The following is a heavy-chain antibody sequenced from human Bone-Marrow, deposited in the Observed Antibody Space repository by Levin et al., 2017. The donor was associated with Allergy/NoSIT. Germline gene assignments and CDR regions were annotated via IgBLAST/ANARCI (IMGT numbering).Heavy chain of an antibody. CDR1: GGSFSGYY. D-gene: IGHD5-24*01. Sequence: SETLSLTCAVYGGSFSGYYWSWIRQPPGKGLEWIGEINHSGSTNYNPSLKSRVTISVDTSKNQFSLKLSSVTAADTALYYCARGRLQRDYYDYYYMDVWGKGTTVTVSS. CDR2: INHSGST. V-gene: IGHV4-34*01. CDR3: ARGRLQRDYYDYYYMDV. J-gene: IGHJ6*03.